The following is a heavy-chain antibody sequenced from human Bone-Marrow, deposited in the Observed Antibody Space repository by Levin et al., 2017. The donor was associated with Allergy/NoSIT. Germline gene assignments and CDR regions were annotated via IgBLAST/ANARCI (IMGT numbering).Heavy chain of an antibody. D-gene: IGHD2-21*01. CDR3: ARRVKESRGDEMDNWFDP. J-gene: IGHJ5*02. V-gene: IGHV4-4*07. CDR2: IYASGST. CDR1: GDSISTYS. Sequence: SETLSLACSVSGDSISTYSWNWIRQSAGKGLEWIGRIYASGSTNYNPSLKSRVTMSVDTSKNQISLILTSVTAADTAVYYCARRVKESRGDEMDNWFDPWGQGTLVTVSS.